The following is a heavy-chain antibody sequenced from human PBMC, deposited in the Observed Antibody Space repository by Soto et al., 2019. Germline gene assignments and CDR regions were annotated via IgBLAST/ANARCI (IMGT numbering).Heavy chain of an antibody. CDR1: GFTFISYG. CDR3: ARNERCGGVCYVGGEFDP. CDR2: LSGSGITT. J-gene: IGHJ5*02. V-gene: IGHV3-23*01. Sequence: VQLLESGGGLVQPGGSLRLSCAASGFTFISYGMSWVRQAPRKGLEWVSSLSGSGITTYYADSVKGRFTISRDNSKNTLYLQMDSLRAEDTAIYYCARNERCGGVCYVGGEFDPWGQGTLVTVAS. D-gene: IGHD2-21*02.